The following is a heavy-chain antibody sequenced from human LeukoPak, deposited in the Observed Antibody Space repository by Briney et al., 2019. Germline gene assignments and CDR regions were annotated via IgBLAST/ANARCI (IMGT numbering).Heavy chain of an antibody. V-gene: IGHV1-18*01. D-gene: IGHD2-2*01. CDR3: ASQRRLGYCSSTSCYYSNWFDP. CDR1: GYTFTSYG. CDR2: ISAYNGST. J-gene: IGHJ5*02. Sequence: GASVRVSCKASGYTFTSYGISWVRQAPGQGLEWMGWISAYNGSTNYAQKLQGRVTMTTDTSTSTAYMELRSLRSDDTAVYYCASQRRLGYCSSTSCYYSNWFDPWGQGTLVTVSS.